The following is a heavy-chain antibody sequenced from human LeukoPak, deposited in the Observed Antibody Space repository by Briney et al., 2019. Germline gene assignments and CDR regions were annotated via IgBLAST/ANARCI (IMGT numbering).Heavy chain of an antibody. CDR1: GYSISSGYY. D-gene: IGHD2-21*02. V-gene: IGHV4-38-2*02. J-gene: IGHJ4*02. Sequence: SETLSLTCTVSGYSISSGYYWGWIRQPPGKGLEWIGSIYHSGSTYYNPSLKSRVTISVDTSKNQFSLKLSSVTAADTAVYYCARAYCGGDCYQYSYYFDYWGQGTLVTVSS. CDR3: ARAYCGGDCYQYSYYFDY. CDR2: IYHSGST.